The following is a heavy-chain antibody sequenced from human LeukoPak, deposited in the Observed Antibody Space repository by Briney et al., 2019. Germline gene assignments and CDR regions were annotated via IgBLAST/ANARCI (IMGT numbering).Heavy chain of an antibody. J-gene: IGHJ4*02. CDR1: GGSISSYY. CDR2: INYSGST. D-gene: IGHD3-10*01. V-gene: IGHV4-39*01. Sequence: PSETLSLTCTVPGGSISSYYWSWIRQPPGKGLEWIASINYSGSTYYNPSLKSRVTISVDTSENQFSLKLSSVTAADTAVYYCARYVVYGSGKYYFDYWGQGTLVTVSS. CDR3: ARYVVYGSGKYYFDY.